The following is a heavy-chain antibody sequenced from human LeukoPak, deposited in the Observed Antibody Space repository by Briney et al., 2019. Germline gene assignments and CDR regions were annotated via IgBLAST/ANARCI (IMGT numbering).Heavy chain of an antibody. CDR2: INPNSGGT. J-gene: IGHJ4*02. D-gene: IGHD2-15*01. CDR3: ARVQAECSGGSWYYNY. V-gene: IGHV1-2*02. Sequence: ASVKVSCKASGYTFTRYYMHWVRQAPGQGLEWMGWINPNSGGTNYAQKFQGRVTMTRDTSISTAYMELSRLRSDDTAVYYCARVQAECSGGSWYYNYWGQGTLVTVSS. CDR1: GYTFTRYY.